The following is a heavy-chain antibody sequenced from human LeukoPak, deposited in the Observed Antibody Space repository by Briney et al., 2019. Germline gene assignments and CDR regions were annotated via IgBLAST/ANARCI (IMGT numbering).Heavy chain of an antibody. D-gene: IGHD1-1*01. Sequence: PSETLSLTCGVYGGSFSGDYWSWVRQPPGKGLEWIGEINHSGSASYNPSLKSRVTISLDTSKIQFSLKLSSVTATDTAVYYCARMRDNWNVCVFDIWGQGTMVTVSS. CDR1: GGSFSGDY. V-gene: IGHV4-34*01. CDR2: INHSGSA. J-gene: IGHJ3*02. CDR3: ARMRDNWNVCVFDI.